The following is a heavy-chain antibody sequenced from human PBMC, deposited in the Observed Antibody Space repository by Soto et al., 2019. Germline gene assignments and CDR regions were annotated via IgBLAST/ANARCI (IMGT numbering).Heavy chain of an antibody. D-gene: IGHD3-16*01. CDR1: GFTFDKYV. CDR2: ISAAATIT. CDR3: AKDPNGNYVGGFEM. J-gene: IGHJ3*02. Sequence: EVQLLESGGGLVQPGESLRLSCVGSGFTFDKYVMSWLRQTPEKGREMVAGISAAATITHYADSVRGRFTISRDNSKNTQFLHMSNLRVDDAAIYYCAKDPNGNYVGGFEMWGQGTTVIVSS. V-gene: IGHV3-23*01.